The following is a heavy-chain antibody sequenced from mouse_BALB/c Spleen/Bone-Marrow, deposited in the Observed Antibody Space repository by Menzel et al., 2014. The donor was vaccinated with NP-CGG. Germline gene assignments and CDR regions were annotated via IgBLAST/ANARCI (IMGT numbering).Heavy chain of an antibody. CDR1: EFSLSSYG. CDR3: AREGRGSYGSSGYAMDY. J-gene: IGHJ4*01. V-gene: IGHV2-9*02. D-gene: IGHD1-1*01. CDR2: IWAGGSI. Sequence: VKLVESGPGLAAPSQSLSITCTVSEFSLSSYGVHWVRQPPGKGLEWLGVIWAGGSINYNSALMSRLSISKDNSKSXVFLKMKSLQNDDTAMYFCAREGRGSYGSSGYAMDYWGQGTSVTVSS.